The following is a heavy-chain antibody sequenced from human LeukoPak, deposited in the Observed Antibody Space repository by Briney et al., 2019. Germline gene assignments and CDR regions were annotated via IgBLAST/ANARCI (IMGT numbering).Heavy chain of an antibody. D-gene: IGHD1-26*01. CDR3: ARDLESGSYEHYFDY. J-gene: IGHJ4*02. V-gene: IGHV6-1*01. CDR2: TYYRSKWYS. CDR1: GDSVSSNSAA. Sequence: SQTLSLTCAISGDSVSSNSAAWNWIRQSPSRGLQWLGRTYYRSKWYSGYAEFVKSRITINPDTSKNQFSLQLNSVTPEDTAVYYCARDLESGSYEHYFDYWGQGTLVTVTS.